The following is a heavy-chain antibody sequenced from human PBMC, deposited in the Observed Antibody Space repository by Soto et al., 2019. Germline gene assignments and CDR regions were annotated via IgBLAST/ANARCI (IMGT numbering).Heavy chain of an antibody. CDR3: AREGYNYGHYFDS. D-gene: IGHD5-18*01. V-gene: IGHV4-4*02. Sequence: SETLSLTCAVSGSSISSSNWWSWVRQPPGKGLEWIGGIYHGGSINYNPPLKSRVAISLDKSKNQVSLKLRPVTAADTAVYYCAREGYNYGHYFDSWGQGTLVTVSS. J-gene: IGHJ4*02. CDR1: GSSISSSNW. CDR2: IYHGGSI.